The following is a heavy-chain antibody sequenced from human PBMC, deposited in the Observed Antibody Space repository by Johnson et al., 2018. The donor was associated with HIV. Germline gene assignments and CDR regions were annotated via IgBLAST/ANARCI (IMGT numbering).Heavy chain of an antibody. J-gene: IGHJ3*02. CDR3: ARGLLAGNDAFDI. CDR1: GFTVSSNY. V-gene: IGHV3-53*01. D-gene: IGHD6-13*01. CDR2: IYSGGST. Sequence: VQLVESGGGLIQPGGSLRLSCAASGFTVSSNYMSWVRQAPGKGLEWVSVIYSGGSTYYADSVKGRFTISRDNSKNTLYLQMKILRAEDPAVYYCARGLLAGNDAFDIWGQGTMVTVSS.